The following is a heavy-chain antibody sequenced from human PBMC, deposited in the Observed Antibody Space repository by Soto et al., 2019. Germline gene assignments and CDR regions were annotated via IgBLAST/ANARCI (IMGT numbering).Heavy chain of an antibody. CDR2: IWYDGSNK. V-gene: IGHV3-33*01. D-gene: IGHD3-16*01. CDR1: GFSFSTYG. CDR3: ARAVGPFDY. J-gene: IGHJ4*02. Sequence: QVQLVESGGGVVQPGRSLRLSCAASGFSFSTYGMHWVRQAPGKGLEWVAVIWYDGSNKYYADSVKGRFTISRDNSKNTLYLQRNSLRAEDTAVYYCARAVGPFDYWGQGTLVTVSS.